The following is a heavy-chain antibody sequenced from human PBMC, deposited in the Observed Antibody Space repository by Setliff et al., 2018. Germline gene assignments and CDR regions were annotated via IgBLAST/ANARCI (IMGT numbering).Heavy chain of an antibody. D-gene: IGHD3-10*01. J-gene: IGHJ4*02. V-gene: IGHV4-4*07. CDR3: AASRAYTGAVEEWFLPKTFDF. CDR2: IYVTEST. Sequence: SETLSLTCTVSGDSISNYYWNWIRQPAGKGLEWIGRIYVTESTKYNPSLKSRVTLSIDMSKNQFSLKLSSVTAADAALYYCAASRAYTGAVEEWFLPKTFDFWGQGSPVTVSS. CDR1: GDSISNYY.